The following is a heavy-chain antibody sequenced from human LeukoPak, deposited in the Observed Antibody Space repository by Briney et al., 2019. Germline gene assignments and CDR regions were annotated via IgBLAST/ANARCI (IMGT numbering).Heavy chain of an antibody. J-gene: IGHJ4*02. CDR2: IWYDGSNK. CDR3: ARWKYPGLRYFDY. Sequence: GGSLRLSCAASGFTFSSYGMHWVRQAPGKGLEWVAVIWYDGSNKYYADSVKGRFTISRDNSKNTLYLQMNSLRAEDTAVYYCARWKYPGLRYFDYWGQGTLVTVSS. V-gene: IGHV3-33*01. CDR1: GFTFSSYG. D-gene: IGHD1-1*01.